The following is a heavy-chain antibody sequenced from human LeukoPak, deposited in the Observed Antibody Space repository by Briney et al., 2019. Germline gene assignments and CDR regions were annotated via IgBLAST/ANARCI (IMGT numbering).Heavy chain of an antibody. CDR2: ISSSSSTI. D-gene: IGHD3-10*01. CDR1: GFTFSSYS. CDR3: TRDHPFSITEYYMDV. V-gene: IGHV3-48*04. Sequence: GGSLRLSCAASGFTFSSYSMNWVRQAPGKGLEWVSYISSSSSTIYYADSVKGRFTISRDNAKNSLYLQMNSLRAEDTAVYYCTRDHPFSITEYYMDVWGKRTTVIISS. J-gene: IGHJ6*03.